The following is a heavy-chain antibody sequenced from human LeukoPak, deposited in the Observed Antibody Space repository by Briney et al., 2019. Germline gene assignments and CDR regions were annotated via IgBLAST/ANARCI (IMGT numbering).Heavy chain of an antibody. Sequence: SETLSLTCTVSGGSISSYYWSWVRQPAGKGLEWIGRIYTSGSTNYNPSLKSRVTISVDKSKNQFSLKLSSVTAADTAVYYCAREGKSGWYRVNYFDYWGQGTLVTVSS. V-gene: IGHV4-4*07. J-gene: IGHJ4*02. CDR3: AREGKSGWYRVNYFDY. CDR1: GGSISSYY. CDR2: IYTSGST. D-gene: IGHD6-19*01.